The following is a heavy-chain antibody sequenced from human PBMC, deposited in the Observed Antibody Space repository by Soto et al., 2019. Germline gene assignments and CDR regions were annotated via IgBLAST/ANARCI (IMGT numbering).Heavy chain of an antibody. CDR1: GFTFSSYS. V-gene: IGHV3-48*01. CDR2: ISSSSSTI. CDR3: ARDQGTEEWTMVEYYYYMDV. D-gene: IGHD3-10*01. Sequence: GGSLRLSCAASGFTFSSYSMNWVRQAPGKGLEWVSYISSSSSTIYYADSVKGRFTISRDNAKNSLYLQMNSLRAEDTAVYYCARDQGTEEWTMVEYYYYMDVWGKGTTVTVSS. J-gene: IGHJ6*03.